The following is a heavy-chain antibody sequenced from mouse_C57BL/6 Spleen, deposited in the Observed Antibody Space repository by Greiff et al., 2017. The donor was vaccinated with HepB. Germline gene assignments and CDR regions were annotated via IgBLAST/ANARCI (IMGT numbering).Heavy chain of an antibody. CDR1: GYTFTDYY. V-gene: IGHV1-19*01. CDR2: INPYNGGT. J-gene: IGHJ2*01. D-gene: IGHD3-2*02. Sequence: VQLQQSGPVLVKPGASVKMSCKASGYTFTDYYMNWVKQSHGKSLEWIGVINPYNGGTSYNQKFKGKATLTVDKSSSTAYMELNSLTSEDSAVYYCASRRELRPTPFDYWGQGTTLTVSS. CDR3: ASRRELRPTPFDY.